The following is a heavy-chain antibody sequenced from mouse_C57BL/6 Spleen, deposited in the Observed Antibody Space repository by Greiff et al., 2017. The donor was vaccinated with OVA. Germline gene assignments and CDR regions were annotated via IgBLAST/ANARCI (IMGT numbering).Heavy chain of an antibody. Sequence: QVQLQPPGAALVRPGSSVKLSCKASGYTFSSYWMDWVKQRPGQGLEWIGNIYPSDSETHYNQKFKDKATLTVDKSSSTAYMQLSSLTSEDSAVYYCARSPAYWGQGTLVTVSA. J-gene: IGHJ3*01. CDR2: IYPSDSET. CDR1: GYTFSSYW. CDR3: ARSPAY. V-gene: IGHV1-61*01.